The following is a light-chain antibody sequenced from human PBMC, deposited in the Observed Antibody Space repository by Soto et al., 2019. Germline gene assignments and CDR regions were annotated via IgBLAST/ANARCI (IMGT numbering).Light chain of an antibody. CDR3: QQSYSNPT. CDR2: AAS. J-gene: IGKJ1*01. Sequence: DIQMTQSPSAMSASVGDRVTITCRASQGIGNYLAWFQQKPGKVPQRLIYAASSLQSGVPSRFSGSGSGTDFTLTINSLQPEDVGTYYCQQSYSNPTFGQGTKVDI. V-gene: IGKV1-17*03. CDR1: QGIGNY.